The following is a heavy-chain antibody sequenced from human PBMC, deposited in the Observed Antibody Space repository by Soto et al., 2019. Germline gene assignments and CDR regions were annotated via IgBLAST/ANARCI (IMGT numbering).Heavy chain of an antibody. D-gene: IGHD3-3*01. Sequence: GGSLRLSCAASGFTFSSYARSWVRQAPGKGLEWVSAISGSGGSTYYADSVKGRFTISRDNSKNTLYLQMNSLRAEDTAVYYCAKELTNYDFWSGAKGYYMDVWGKGTTVTVSS. J-gene: IGHJ6*03. CDR1: GFTFSSYA. V-gene: IGHV3-23*01. CDR2: ISGSGGST. CDR3: AKELTNYDFWSGAKGYYMDV.